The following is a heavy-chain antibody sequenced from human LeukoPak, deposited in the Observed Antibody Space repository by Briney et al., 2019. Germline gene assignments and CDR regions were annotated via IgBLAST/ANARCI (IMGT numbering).Heavy chain of an antibody. J-gene: IGHJ6*03. CDR2: VNDRGSA. CDR1: GGSFSGHY. Sequence: SETLSLTCAVYGGSFSGHYWTWIRQPPGKGQQWIGEVNDRGSANYNPSLESRLSISEDKSKNQFSLRLPSVTAADTAVYYCARGVVSGRFGDYYYYMDVWGIGTTVTVSS. V-gene: IGHV4-34*01. CDR3: ARGVVSGRFGDYYYYMDV. D-gene: IGHD3-16*01.